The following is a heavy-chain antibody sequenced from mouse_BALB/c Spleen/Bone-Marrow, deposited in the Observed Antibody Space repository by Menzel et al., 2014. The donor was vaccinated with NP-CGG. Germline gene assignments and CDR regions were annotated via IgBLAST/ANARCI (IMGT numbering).Heavy chain of an antibody. V-gene: IGHV1-9*01. J-gene: IGHJ2*01. D-gene: IGHD1-1*01. Sequence: QVQLQQSGAELMKPGASVKISCKATGYTFSSYWIEWVKQRPGHGLEWIGEILPGSGSTIYNEKFKGKATFTADTSSNTAYMQLSSLTSEDSAVYYCAREDYYGSSYLDYWGQGTTLTVSS. CDR2: ILPGSGST. CDR3: AREDYYGSSYLDY. CDR1: GYTFSSYW.